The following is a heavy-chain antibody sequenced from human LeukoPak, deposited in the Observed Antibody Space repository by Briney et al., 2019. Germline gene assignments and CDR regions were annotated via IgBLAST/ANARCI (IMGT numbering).Heavy chain of an antibody. CDR3: ATGSGSGWYDLDY. D-gene: IGHD6-19*01. CDR2: FDPEDGET. J-gene: IGHJ4*02. CDR1: GYTLTELS. Sequence: ASVKVSCKVSGYTLTELSMHWVRQAPGKGLEWMGGFDPEDGETIYAQKFQGRVTMTEDTSTDTAYMELSSLRSEDTAGYYCATGSGSGWYDLDYWGQGTLVTVSS. V-gene: IGHV1-24*01.